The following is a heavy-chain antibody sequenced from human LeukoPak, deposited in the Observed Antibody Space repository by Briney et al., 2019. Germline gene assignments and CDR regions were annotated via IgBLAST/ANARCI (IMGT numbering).Heavy chain of an antibody. CDR2: ISYDGSNK. Sequence: EGSLRLSCAASGFTFSSYAMHWVRQAPGKGLEWVAVISYDGSNKYYADSVKGRFTISRDNSKNTLYLQMNSLRAEDTAVYYCARDSSQYSSSWYEGSGMDVWGQGTTVTVSS. V-gene: IGHV3-30*04. CDR1: GFTFSSYA. D-gene: IGHD6-13*01. CDR3: ARDSSQYSSSWYEGSGMDV. J-gene: IGHJ6*02.